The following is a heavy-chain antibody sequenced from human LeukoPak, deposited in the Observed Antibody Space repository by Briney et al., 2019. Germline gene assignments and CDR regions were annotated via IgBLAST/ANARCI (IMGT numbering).Heavy chain of an antibody. CDR1: GGSISSYY. D-gene: IGHD2-15*01. CDR3: ARAVHCSGGSCYFDY. J-gene: IGHJ4*02. V-gene: IGHV4-59*01. CDR2: IYYSGNT. Sequence: PSETLSLTCTVSGGSISSYYWSWIRQPPGKGLEWFGYIYYSGNTYYYPSLKSRVSVSVDTSKNQFSLKVNSVTAADTAVYYCARAVHCSGGSCYFDYWGQGTLVTVSS.